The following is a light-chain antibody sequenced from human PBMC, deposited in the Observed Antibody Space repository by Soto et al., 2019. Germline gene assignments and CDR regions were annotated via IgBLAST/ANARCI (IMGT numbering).Light chain of an antibody. CDR3: QVWDSSREHVV. CDR1: NIGGKS. V-gene: IGLV3-21*02. Sequence: SYELTQPPSVSVAPGQTVRITCGGNNIGGKSVHWYQQKPGQAPALVVYDDSDRPSGIPERISGSNSGNTATLTISRVEVGDEADYYCQVWDSSREHVVFGGGTKVTVL. J-gene: IGLJ2*01. CDR2: DDS.